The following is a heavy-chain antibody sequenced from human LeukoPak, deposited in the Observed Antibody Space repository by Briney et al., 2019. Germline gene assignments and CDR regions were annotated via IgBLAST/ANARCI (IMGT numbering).Heavy chain of an antibody. Sequence: GGSLRLPCAASGFTFSSYWMHWVRQAPGEGLVWVSRIKSDGSVTWYADSVKGRFTISRDNAKNTLYLQMNSLRAEDTAVYYCATMRGGATSIDYWGQGTLVTVSS. CDR2: IKSDGSVT. J-gene: IGHJ4*02. CDR1: GFTFSSYW. D-gene: IGHD1-26*01. CDR3: ATMRGGATSIDY. V-gene: IGHV3-74*01.